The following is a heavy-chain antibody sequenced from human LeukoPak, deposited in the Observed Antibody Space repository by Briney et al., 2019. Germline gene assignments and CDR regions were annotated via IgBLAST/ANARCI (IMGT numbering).Heavy chain of an antibody. V-gene: IGHV3-30-3*01. Sequence: GRSLRLSCAASGFTFSSYAMHWVRQAPGKGLEWVAVISYDGSNKYYADSVKGRFTISRDDSKNTLYLQMDSLRPEDTAVYYCARDKDNSRFFDYWGQGTQVTVSS. J-gene: IGHJ4*02. CDR1: GFTFSSYA. CDR2: ISYDGSNK. D-gene: IGHD6-13*01. CDR3: ARDKDNSRFFDY.